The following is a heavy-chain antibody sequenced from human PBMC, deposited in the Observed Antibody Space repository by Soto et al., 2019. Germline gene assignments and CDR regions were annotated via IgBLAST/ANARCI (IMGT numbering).Heavy chain of an antibody. J-gene: IGHJ5*02. CDR1: GGSISSGGFY. CDR2: IHFTGST. V-gene: IGHV4-31*03. CDR3: AREYGDYWYNP. Sequence: QVQLQESGPGLVKPSETLSLTCTVSGGSISSGGFYWSWIRHRPGQGLEWIGYIHFTGSTKYNPSLTSRVTITQDKSKNQFSLNLTSVTAADTAVYYCAREYGDYWYNPWGQGALVSVPS. D-gene: IGHD2-21*02.